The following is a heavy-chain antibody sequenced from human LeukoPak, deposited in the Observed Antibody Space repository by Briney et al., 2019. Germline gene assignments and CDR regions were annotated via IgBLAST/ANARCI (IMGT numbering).Heavy chain of an antibody. CDR2: IYSGGST. D-gene: IGHD6-19*01. J-gene: IGHJ4*02. Sequence: GGSLRLSCVVSGFTVSSNYMSWVRQAPGKGLEWVSVIYSGGSTYYADSVKGRFTISRDNSKNTLYLQMSSQIAEYTAVYYCAKDATRSSGWYYFDCWGQGTLVTVSS. V-gene: IGHV3-53*05. CDR3: AKDATRSSGWYYFDC. CDR1: GFTVSSNY.